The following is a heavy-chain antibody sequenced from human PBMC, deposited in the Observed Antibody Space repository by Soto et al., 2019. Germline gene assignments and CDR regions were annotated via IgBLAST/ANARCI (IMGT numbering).Heavy chain of an antibody. CDR3: ARDTVTTYYYYYYGMDV. CDR1: GFTFSSYA. CDR2: ISYDGSNK. V-gene: IGHV3-30-3*01. D-gene: IGHD4-4*01. J-gene: IGHJ6*02. Sequence: PGGSLRLSCAASGFTFSSYAMHWVRQAPGKGLEWVAVISYDGSNKYYADSVKGRFTISRDNSKNTLYLQMNSLRAEDTAVYYCARDTVTTYYYYYYGMDVWGQGTTVTVS.